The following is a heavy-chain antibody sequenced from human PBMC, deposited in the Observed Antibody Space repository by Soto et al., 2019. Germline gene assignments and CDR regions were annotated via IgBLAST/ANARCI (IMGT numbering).Heavy chain of an antibody. J-gene: IGHJ4*02. CDR3: ARAQRAY. CDR2: ISYDGSNK. CDR1: GFTFSSYA. V-gene: IGHV3-30-3*01. Sequence: QVQLVESGGGVVQPGRSLRLSCAASGFTFSSYAMQWVRQAPGKGLEWVAVISYDGSNKYYADSVKGRFTISRDNSKNTLYLQMNSLRAEDTAVYYCARAQRAYWGQGTLVTVSS.